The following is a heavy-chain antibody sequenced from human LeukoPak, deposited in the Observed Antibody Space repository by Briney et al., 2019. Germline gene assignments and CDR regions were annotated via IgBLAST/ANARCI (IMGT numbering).Heavy chain of an antibody. CDR2: TYYSGST. J-gene: IGHJ3*02. V-gene: IGHV4-59*01. CDR1: GGSISSYY. D-gene: IGHD3-10*01. Sequence: SETLSLTCTVSGGSISSYYWSWIRQPPGKGLEWIGYTYYSGSTNYNPSLKSRVTISVDTSKNQFSLKLSSVTAADTAVYYCAREGGGSGVGAFDIWGQGTMVTVSS. CDR3: AREGGGSGVGAFDI.